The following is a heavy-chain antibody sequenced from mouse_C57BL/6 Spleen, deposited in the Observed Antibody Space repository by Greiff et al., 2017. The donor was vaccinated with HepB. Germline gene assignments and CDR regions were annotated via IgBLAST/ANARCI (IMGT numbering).Heavy chain of an antibody. CDR2: INYDGSST. V-gene: IGHV5-16*01. J-gene: IGHJ2*01. CDR1: GFTFSDYY. D-gene: IGHD3-3*01. CDR3: ARDRDEAFFDY. Sequence: EVKLVESEGGLVQPGSSMKLSCTASGFTFSDYYMAWVRQVPEKGLEWVANINYDGSSTYYLDSLKSRFIISRDNAKNIPYLQMSSLKSEDTATYYCARDRDEAFFDYWGQGTTLTVSS.